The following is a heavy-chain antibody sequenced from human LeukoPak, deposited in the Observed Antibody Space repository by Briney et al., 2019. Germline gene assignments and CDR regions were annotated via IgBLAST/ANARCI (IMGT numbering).Heavy chain of an antibody. CDR1: GDSIGSNY. CDR3: ARDEWGYYAFDY. V-gene: IGHV4-4*07. CDR2: IYPSGS. D-gene: IGHD2-15*01. J-gene: IGHJ4*02. Sequence: SETLSLTCTVSGDSIGSNYWSWIRQPAGKGLEWIGRIYPSGSNYNPSLKSRVTISVDTSKNQFSLKLSSVTAADTAVYYCARDEWGYYAFDYWGQGTLVTVSS.